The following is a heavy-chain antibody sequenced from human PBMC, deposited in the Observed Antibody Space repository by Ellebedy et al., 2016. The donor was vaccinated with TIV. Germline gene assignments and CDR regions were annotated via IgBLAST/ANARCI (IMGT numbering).Heavy chain of an antibody. CDR3: AKDQEYQLLN. CDR1: GFTFSSYG. Sequence: GESLKISXAASGFTFSSYGMHWVRQAPGKGLEWVAVIWYDGSNKHYADSVKGRFTISRDNSKNTLYLQMNSLRAEDTAVYYCAKDQEYQLLNWGQGTMVTVSS. CDR2: IWYDGSNK. V-gene: IGHV3-30*02. D-gene: IGHD2-2*01. J-gene: IGHJ3*01.